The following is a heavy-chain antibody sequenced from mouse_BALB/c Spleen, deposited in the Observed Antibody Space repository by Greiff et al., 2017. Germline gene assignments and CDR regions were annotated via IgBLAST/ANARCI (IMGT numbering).Heavy chain of an antibody. CDR1: GFTFSDYG. V-gene: IGHV5-15*02. D-gene: IGHD4-1*01. J-gene: IGHJ4*01. CDR3: SRALSWDGRAMDY. Sequence: EVQLMESGGGLVQPGGSRKLSCAASGFTFSDYGMAWVRQAPGKGPEWVAFISNLAYSIYYADTVTGRFTISRENAKNTLYLEMSSLSSEDTAMYYCSRALSWDGRAMDYWGQGTSVTVSS. CDR2: ISNLAYSI.